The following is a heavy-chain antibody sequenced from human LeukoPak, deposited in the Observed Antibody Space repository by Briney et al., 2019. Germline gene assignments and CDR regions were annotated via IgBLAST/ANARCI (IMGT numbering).Heavy chain of an antibody. Sequence: GGSLRLSCGASGLIRSSHWVSWVRQAPGKGLEWVSYIRSSGDMIYYADSVKGRFTISRDNAKNSVYLQMNSLRDEDTAVYYCVRDPDALDHWGQGTQVTVSS. J-gene: IGHJ4*02. CDR2: IRSSGDMI. V-gene: IGHV3-48*02. CDR1: GLIRSSHW. CDR3: VRDPDALDH.